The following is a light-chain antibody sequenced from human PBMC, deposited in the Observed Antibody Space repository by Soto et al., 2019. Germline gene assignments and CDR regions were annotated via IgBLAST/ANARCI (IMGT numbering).Light chain of an antibody. CDR2: EGS. CDR3: CAYAGSSTFVV. Sequence: QSALTQPASVSGSPGQSITISCTGTSSDVGSYNLVSWYQQHPGKAPKLMIYEGSKRPSGISNRFSGSKAGNTAYLTISGLQAEDEAEYYCCAYAGSSTFVVFGGGTKLTVL. CDR1: SSDVGSYNL. J-gene: IGLJ2*01. V-gene: IGLV2-23*01.